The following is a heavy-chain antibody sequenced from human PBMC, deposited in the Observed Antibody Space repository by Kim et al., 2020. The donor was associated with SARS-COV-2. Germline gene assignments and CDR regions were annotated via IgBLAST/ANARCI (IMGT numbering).Heavy chain of an antibody. D-gene: IGHD2-15*01. Sequence: SETLSLTCTVSGGSISSGDYYWSWIRQPPGKGLEWIGYIYYSGSTYYNPSLKSRVTISVDTSKNQFSLKLSSVTAADTAVYYCARDRAVYGGNFDYWGQGTLVTVSS. V-gene: IGHV4-30-4*01. J-gene: IGHJ4*02. CDR2: IYYSGST. CDR1: GGSISSGDYY. CDR3: ARDRAVYGGNFDY.